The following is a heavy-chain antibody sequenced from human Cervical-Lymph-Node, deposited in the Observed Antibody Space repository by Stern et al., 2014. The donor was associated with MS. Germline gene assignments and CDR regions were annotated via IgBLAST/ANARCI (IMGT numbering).Heavy chain of an antibody. CDR3: ARPPTVVDGRFEF. D-gene: IGHD4-23*01. CDR2: IVPIFGTA. V-gene: IGHV1-69*01. CDR1: GGTFSSYP. Sequence: VQLVESGAEVKKPGSSVKVSCKASGGTFSSYPITWVRQAPGQGLEWMGGIVPIFGTANYAQKFQGRVTITADESTTTAYMELTSLTSEDTAVYYCARPPTVVDGRFEFWGQGTLVTVSS. J-gene: IGHJ4*02.